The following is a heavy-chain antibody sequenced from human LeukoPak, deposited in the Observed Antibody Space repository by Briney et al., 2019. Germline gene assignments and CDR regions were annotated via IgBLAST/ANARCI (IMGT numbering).Heavy chain of an antibody. CDR1: GFTSSSYW. V-gene: IGHV3-48*02. Sequence: GGSLRLSCAASGFTSSSYWMHWVRQAPGKGLEWVSHISSSSSTIYYADSVKGRFTMSRDNAKNSLYLQMNSLRDEDTAVYFCARDRGAWDYWGQGTLVTVSS. CDR3: ARDRGAWDY. CDR2: ISSSSSTI. J-gene: IGHJ4*02.